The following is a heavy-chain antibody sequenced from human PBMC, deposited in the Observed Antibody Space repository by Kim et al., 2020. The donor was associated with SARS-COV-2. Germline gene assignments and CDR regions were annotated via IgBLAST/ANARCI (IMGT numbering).Heavy chain of an antibody. CDR1: GYTFTSYY. V-gene: IGHV1-46*01. Sequence: ASVKVSCKASGYTFTSYYMHWVRQAPGQRLEWMGRINPSGGSTSYAQKFQGRVTMTRDTSTSTAYMELSSLRSEDTAVYYCARAPRPRGSYLNWFDPWGQGTLVTVSS. CDR3: ARAPRPRGSYLNWFDP. CDR2: INPSGGST. D-gene: IGHD1-26*01. J-gene: IGHJ5*02.